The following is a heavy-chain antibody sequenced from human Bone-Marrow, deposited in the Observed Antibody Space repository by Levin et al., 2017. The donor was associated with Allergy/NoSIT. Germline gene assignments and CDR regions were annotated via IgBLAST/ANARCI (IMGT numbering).Heavy chain of an antibody. Sequence: ASVKVSCKASGYTFTSYYMHWVRQAPGQGLEWMGIINPSGGSTTYAQKFQGRVTMTRDTSTSTVYMDLSSLRSEDAAVYYCARDRIAVAATGGDYWGQGTLVTVSS. J-gene: IGHJ4*02. V-gene: IGHV1-46*01. D-gene: IGHD6-13*01. CDR3: ARDRIAVAATGGDY. CDR1: GYTFTSYY. CDR2: INPSGGST.